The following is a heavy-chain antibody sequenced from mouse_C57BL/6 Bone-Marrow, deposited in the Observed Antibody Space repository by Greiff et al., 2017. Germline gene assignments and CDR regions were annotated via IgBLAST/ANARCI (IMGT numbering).Heavy chain of an antibody. Sequence: VQLQQSGPELVKPGASVKISCKASGYSFTGYYMNWVKQSPEKSLEWIGEINPSTGGTTYNQKFKAKATLTVDKSSSTAYMQLKSLTSEDSAVYYCARRLPFDYWGHGTTLTVSS. CDR1: GYSFTGYY. D-gene: IGHD5-5*01. CDR3: ARRLPFDY. V-gene: IGHV1-42*01. CDR2: INPSTGGT. J-gene: IGHJ2*01.